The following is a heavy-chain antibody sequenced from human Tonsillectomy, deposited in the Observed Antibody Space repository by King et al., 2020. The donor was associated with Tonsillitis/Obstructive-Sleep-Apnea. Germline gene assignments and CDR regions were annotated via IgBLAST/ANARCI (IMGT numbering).Heavy chain of an antibody. V-gene: IGHV1-69*04. D-gene: IGHD2-2*02. Sequence: QLVQSGAEVKKPGSSVKVSCKASGGPFSGYAINWVRQAPGQGLEWMGRIIPIFNIANYAQKSQGRVTITADKSTSTAYMELNSLRSEDTAMYYCAIDAGYCTTTSCYKPLDYWGQGNLVTVSS. CDR2: IIPIFNIA. CDR1: GGPFSGYA. CDR3: AIDAGYCTTTSCYKPLDY. J-gene: IGHJ4*02.